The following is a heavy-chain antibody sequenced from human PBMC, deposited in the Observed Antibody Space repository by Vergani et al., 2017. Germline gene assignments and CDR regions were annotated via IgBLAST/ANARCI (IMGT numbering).Heavy chain of an antibody. D-gene: IGHD3-10*01. J-gene: IGHJ6*02. CDR1: GGSISSSSYY. V-gene: IGHV4-30-4*01. CDR3: ARRYYGSGSYNPYYYYGMDV. CDR2: IYYSGST. Sequence: QLQLQESGPGLVKPSETLSLTCTVSGGSISSSSYYWSWIRQPPGKGLEWIGYIYYSGSTYYNPSLKSRVTISVDTSKNQFSLKLSSVTAADTAVYYCARRYYGSGSYNPYYYYGMDVWGQGTTVTVSS.